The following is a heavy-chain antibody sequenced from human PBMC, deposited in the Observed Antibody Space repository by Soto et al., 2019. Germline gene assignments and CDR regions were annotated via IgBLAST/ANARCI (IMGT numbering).Heavy chain of an antibody. CDR3: ATPNRVAAGTIVTFFDY. J-gene: IGHJ4*02. CDR2: FDPEDGET. CDR1: GYTLTELS. D-gene: IGHD6-13*01. V-gene: IGHV1-24*01. Sequence: ASVKVSCKVSGYTLTELSIHWVRQAPGKGREWMGGFDPEDGETIYAQKFQGRVTMTEDTSTDTAYMELSSLRSEDTAGYYCATPNRVAAGTIVTFFDYWGQGTLVTVSS.